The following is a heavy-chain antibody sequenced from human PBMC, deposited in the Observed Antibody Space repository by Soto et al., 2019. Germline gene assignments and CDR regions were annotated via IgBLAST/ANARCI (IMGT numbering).Heavy chain of an antibody. CDR1: GCSISSYY. CDR3: ARHLKGPSLRFLEWLSYDAFDI. J-gene: IGHJ3*02. CDR2: IYYSGST. D-gene: IGHD3-3*01. Sequence: NPSETLSLTCTVSGCSISSYYWSWIRQPPGKGLEWIGYIYYSGSTNYNPSLKSRVTIPVDTSKNQFSLKLSSVTAADTAVYYCARHLKGPSLRFLEWLSYDAFDIWGQGTMVTVSS. V-gene: IGHV4-59*08.